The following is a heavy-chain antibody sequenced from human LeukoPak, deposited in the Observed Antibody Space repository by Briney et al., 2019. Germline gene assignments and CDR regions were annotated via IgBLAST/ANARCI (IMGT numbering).Heavy chain of an antibody. V-gene: IGHV4-34*01. D-gene: IGHD2-15*01. J-gene: IGHJ4*02. Sequence: SETLSLTCAVYGGSFSGYYWSWIRQPPGKGLEWIGEINHSGSTNYNPSLKSRVTISVDTSKDQFSLKLSSVTAADTAVYCCARSGGRYWGQGTLVTVSS. CDR3: ARSGGRY. CDR1: GGSFSGYY. CDR2: INHSGST.